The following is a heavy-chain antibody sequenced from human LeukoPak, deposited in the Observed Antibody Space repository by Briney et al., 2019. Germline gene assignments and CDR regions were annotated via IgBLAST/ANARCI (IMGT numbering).Heavy chain of an antibody. J-gene: IGHJ4*02. CDR3: ARGDIAAGGAPFDY. V-gene: IGHV4-34*01. CDR1: GGSFSGYY. Sequence: PSETLSLTCAVYGGSFSGYYWSWIRQPPGRGLEWIGEIKHSGSTSYSASLKSRVTISVDTPKNQFSLKLNSVTAADTAVYYCARGDIAAGGAPFDYWGQGTLVTVSS. D-gene: IGHD6-13*01. CDR2: IKHSGST.